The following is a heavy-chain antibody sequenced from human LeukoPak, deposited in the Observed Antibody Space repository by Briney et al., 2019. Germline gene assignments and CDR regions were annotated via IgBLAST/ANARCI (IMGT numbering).Heavy chain of an antibody. D-gene: IGHD3-9*01. CDR2: IYYSGST. CDR3: ARAEPYYDILTGYRPQNNWFDP. CDR1: GGSISSSSYY. V-gene: IGHV4-39*07. J-gene: IGHJ5*02. Sequence: SETLSLTCTVSGGSISSSSYYWGWIRQPPGKGLEWIGSIYYSGSTYYNPSLKSRVTISVDTSKNQFSLKLSSVTAADTAVYYCARAEPYYDILTGYRPQNNWFDPWGQGALVTVSS.